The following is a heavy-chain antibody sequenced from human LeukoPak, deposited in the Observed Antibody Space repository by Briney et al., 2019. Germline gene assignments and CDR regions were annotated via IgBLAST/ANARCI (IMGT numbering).Heavy chain of an antibody. CDR2: IRQDGSET. J-gene: IGHJ4*02. D-gene: IGHD6-19*01. Sequence: PGGSLRLSREASGFTFSSDWMTWVRQAPGKGLEWVANIRQDGSETYYLDSVKGRFTISRDNAKNSLSLQMNSLRPEDTAVYYCARIPQWLVHFDHWGQGTLVTVSS. CDR1: GFTFSSDW. CDR3: ARIPQWLVHFDH. V-gene: IGHV3-7*01.